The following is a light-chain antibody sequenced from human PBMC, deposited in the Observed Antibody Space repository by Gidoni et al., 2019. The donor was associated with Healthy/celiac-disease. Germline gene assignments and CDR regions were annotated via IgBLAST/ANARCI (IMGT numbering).Light chain of an antibody. J-gene: IGLJ3*02. CDR3: QVWDSSSDLWV. CDR1: NIASKL. Sequence: SYVLTQPPSVSVAPGQTARITCGVNNIASKLVGWYQQRPGQAPVLVVYDDSYRPSGIPERFSGSNSGNTATLTISRVEAGDEADYYCQVWDSSSDLWVFGGGTKLTVL. V-gene: IGLV3-21*02. CDR2: DDS.